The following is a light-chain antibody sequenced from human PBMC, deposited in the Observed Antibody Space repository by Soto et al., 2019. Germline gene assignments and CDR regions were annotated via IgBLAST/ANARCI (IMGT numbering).Light chain of an antibody. CDR1: SSDVGGYNY. V-gene: IGLV2-14*01. J-gene: IGLJ3*02. Sequence: QSALTQPASVSGSPGQSITISCTGTSSDVGGYNYVSWYQRHPGRAPKLMIYEVNNRPSGVSNRFFGSKSGNTASLTISGLQAEDEADYYCSSYTSSSTQVLGGGTKVTVL. CDR3: SSYTSSSTQV. CDR2: EVN.